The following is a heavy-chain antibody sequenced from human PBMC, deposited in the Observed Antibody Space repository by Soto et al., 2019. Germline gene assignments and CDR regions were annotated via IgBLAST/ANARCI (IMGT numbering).Heavy chain of an antibody. CDR1: GYTFSGYG. Sequence: QVQLVQSGAEVKKPGASVKVSCKSSGYTFSGYGINWVRQAPGQGLEWMGWISAYNGNTKYAQKFPSRVTMTTDTSTRTAHMELRSLRSDDTAVYFCARSSSDYGDDGLSLGYWGQGTLVTVSS. CDR3: ARSSSDYGDDGLSLGY. CDR2: ISAYNGNT. V-gene: IGHV1-18*01. J-gene: IGHJ4*02. D-gene: IGHD4-17*01.